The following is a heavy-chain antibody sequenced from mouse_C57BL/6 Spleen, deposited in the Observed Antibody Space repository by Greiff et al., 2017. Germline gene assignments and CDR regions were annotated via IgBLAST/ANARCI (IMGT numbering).Heavy chain of an antibody. D-gene: IGHD3-2*02. Sequence: QVQLQQPGAELVKPGASVKMSCKASGYTFTSYWITWVKQRPGQGLEWIGDIYPGSGSTNYNEKFKSKATLTVDTSSSTAYMQLSSLTSEDSAVYYCARDSSGYVRNYAMDYWGRGTSVTVSS. V-gene: IGHV1-55*01. J-gene: IGHJ4*01. CDR1: GYTFTSYW. CDR3: ARDSSGYVRNYAMDY. CDR2: IYPGSGST.